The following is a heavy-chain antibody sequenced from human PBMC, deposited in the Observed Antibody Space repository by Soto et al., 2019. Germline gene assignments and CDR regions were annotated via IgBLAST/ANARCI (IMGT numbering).Heavy chain of an antibody. D-gene: IGHD2-2*01. CDR1: GFTFSSYW. CDR3: ASSLYCSSTSCYGGY. V-gene: IGHV3-7*01. CDR2: IKQDGSEK. Sequence: GGSLRLSCAASGFTFSSYWMSWVRQAPGKGLEWVANIKQDGSEKYYVDSVKGRFTISRDNAKNSLYLQMNSLRAEDTAVYYCASSLYCSSTSCYGGYWGQGTLVTVSS. J-gene: IGHJ4*02.